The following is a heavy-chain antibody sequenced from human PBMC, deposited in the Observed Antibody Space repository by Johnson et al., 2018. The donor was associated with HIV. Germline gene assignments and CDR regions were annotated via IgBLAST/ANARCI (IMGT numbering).Heavy chain of an antibody. D-gene: IGHD2-15*01. J-gene: IGHJ3*02. Sequence: VQLVESGGGVARPAGSLRLSCAASGFTFDDYGMSWVRQAPGKGLEWVSGIDWSGGRTGYADSVKGRFTISRDNAKKLLYLQMYSLRAEDTAVYYCARFDEGWTAFDIWGQGTMVTVSS. V-gene: IGHV3-20*04. CDR1: GFTFDDYG. CDR2: IDWSGGRT. CDR3: ARFDEGWTAFDI.